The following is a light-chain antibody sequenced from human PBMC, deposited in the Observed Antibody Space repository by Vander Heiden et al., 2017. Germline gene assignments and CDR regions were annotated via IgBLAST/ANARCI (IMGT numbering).Light chain of an antibody. CDR2: WAS. CDR3: QQCYATPYT. CDR1: QSLLYGSNDKNS. Sequence: DIILTQSPDYLAVSLGERATINCKSSQSLLYGSNDKNSLAWYQQKPGQPPRLLIFWASTRESGVPDRFSGSGSGTDFTLTINSLQAEDVAVYYCQQCYATPYTFGQGTKLEIK. V-gene: IGKV4-1*01. J-gene: IGKJ2*01.